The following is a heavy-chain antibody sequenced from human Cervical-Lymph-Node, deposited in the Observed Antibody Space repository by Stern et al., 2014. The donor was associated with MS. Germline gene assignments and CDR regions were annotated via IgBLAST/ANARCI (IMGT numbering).Heavy chain of an antibody. CDR3: ARVGRGITMARGAPHHYYYGKDV. D-gene: IGHD3-10*01. J-gene: IGHJ6*02. Sequence: VQLVDSGAEVKKPGASVKVSCKASGYTFTRYDISWVRQAAGQGIEWVGWMSPKSGNTDSEQKLQGRITMTSNMSTSTVYMELSSLRSEDTAVYYCARVGRGITMARGAPHHYYYGKDVWGQGTTVTVS. V-gene: IGHV1-8*01. CDR2: MSPKSGNT. CDR1: GYTFTRYD.